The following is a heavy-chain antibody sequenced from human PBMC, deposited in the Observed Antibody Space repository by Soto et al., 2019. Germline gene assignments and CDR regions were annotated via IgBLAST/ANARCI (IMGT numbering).Heavy chain of an antibody. J-gene: IGHJ3*02. V-gene: IGHV4-59*01. CDR2: IYYSGST. Sequence: QVQLQESGPGLVKPSETLSLTCTVSGGSISSYYWSWIRQPPGKGLEWIGYIYYSGSTNYNPSLKSRVTISVATSKNQFSLKLSSVTAADTAVYYCAREGYYYDSSGYYPLFDAFDIWGQGTMVTVSS. D-gene: IGHD3-22*01. CDR1: GGSISSYY. CDR3: AREGYYYDSSGYYPLFDAFDI.